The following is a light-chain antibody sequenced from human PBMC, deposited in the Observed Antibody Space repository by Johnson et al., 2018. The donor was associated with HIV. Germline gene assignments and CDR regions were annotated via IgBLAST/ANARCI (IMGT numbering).Light chain of an antibody. CDR3: GTWDNSLSIGYV. CDR1: SSNIGNNY. CDR2: DNN. J-gene: IGLJ1*01. Sequence: QSVLTQPPSVSAAPGQKVTISCSGSSSNIGNNYVSWYQQLPGTAPKLLIYDNNKRPSGIPARFSGSKSGTSDTLGVTGLQTGDEADYYCGTWDNSLSIGYVFGTGTKVTVL. V-gene: IGLV1-51*01.